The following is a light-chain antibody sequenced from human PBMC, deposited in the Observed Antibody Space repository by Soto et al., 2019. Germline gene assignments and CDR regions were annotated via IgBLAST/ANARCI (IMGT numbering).Light chain of an antibody. J-gene: IGLJ1*01. CDR3: SSYAGSNSYV. CDR2: EVN. Sequence: QSVLTQPPSASGSPGQSVTISCTGTSSDLGGYNYVSWYQQHPGKAPKLMIYEVNKRPSGVPDRFSGSKSGNTASLTVSGLQAEDEADYYCSSYAGSNSYVFGTGTKVTVL. CDR1: SSDLGGYNY. V-gene: IGLV2-8*01.